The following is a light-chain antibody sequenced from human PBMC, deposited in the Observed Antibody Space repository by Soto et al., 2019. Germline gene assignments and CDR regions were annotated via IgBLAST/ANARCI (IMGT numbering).Light chain of an antibody. J-gene: IGKJ4*01. V-gene: IGKV3-11*01. CDR1: QSVSSY. CDR3: RHRYNCLLT. Sequence: EIVLTQSPATLSLSPGERATLSCRASQSVSSYLAWYQHKPGQAPRLLIYDASNRATGIPARFSGSGSGTDLTIIIRRLEPDDFSDYYYRHRYNCLLTFGEGTKVEIK. CDR2: DAS.